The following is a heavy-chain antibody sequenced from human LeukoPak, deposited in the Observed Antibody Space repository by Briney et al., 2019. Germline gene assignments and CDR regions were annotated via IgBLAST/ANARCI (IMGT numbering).Heavy chain of an antibody. D-gene: IGHD2-2*01. CDR2: ISAYNGNT. V-gene: IGHV1-18*01. CDR3: ARVDVPSTTCYSRGDSKGAWCTP. J-gene: IGHJ2*01. Sequence: ASVKVSCKASGYTFSGYGISWVRQAPGQGPEWMGWISAYNGNTNYAQKLQGRVTMSTDISTSTAYMDLRSLRSDDTGVYYCARVDVPSTTCYSRGDSKGAWCTPGGRGPLATAS. CDR1: GYTFSGYG.